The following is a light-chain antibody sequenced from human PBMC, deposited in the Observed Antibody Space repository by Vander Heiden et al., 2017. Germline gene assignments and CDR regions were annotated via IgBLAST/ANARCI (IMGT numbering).Light chain of an antibody. CDR1: NIGSKN. V-gene: IGLV3-9*01. J-gene: IGLJ3*02. CDR3: QVWDSSAWV. Sequence: SYELTQPLSVSVALGQTARITCGGNNIGSKNVHWYQQKPGQAPVLVIYRDTGRPSGIPERFSGSNSGNTATLTISRAQAGDEAEYYCQVWDSSAWVFGGGTKLTVL. CDR2: RDT.